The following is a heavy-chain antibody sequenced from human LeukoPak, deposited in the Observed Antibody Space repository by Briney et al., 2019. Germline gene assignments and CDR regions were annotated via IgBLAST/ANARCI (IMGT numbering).Heavy chain of an antibody. D-gene: IGHD2-21*01. V-gene: IGHV3-48*03. Sequence: GGSLRLSCETSGFTFSNHEMNWVRQAPGKGLEWVAYTSRGGSDISYADSAKGRFTISSDIASNTLYLQMNSLRVEDTAVYFCVRARLIRLENFFDYWGQGTLVTVSS. CDR3: VRARLIRLENFFDY. CDR2: TSRGGSDI. J-gene: IGHJ4*02. CDR1: GFTFSNHE.